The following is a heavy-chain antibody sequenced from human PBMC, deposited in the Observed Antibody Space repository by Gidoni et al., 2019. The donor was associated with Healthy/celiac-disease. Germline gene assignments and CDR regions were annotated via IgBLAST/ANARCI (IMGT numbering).Heavy chain of an antibody. V-gene: IGHV5-10-1*03. D-gene: IGHD3-3*01. J-gene: IGHJ6*02. CDR3: ARQTLLHYDFWSGQYAPYGMDV. CDR2: IDPSDSYT. Sequence: EVQLVQSGAEVKKPGESLRISCKGSGYSFTSYWISWVRQMPGKGLEWMGRIDPSDSYTNYSPSFQGHVTISADKSISTAYLQWSSLKASDTAMYYCARQTLLHYDFWSGQYAPYGMDVWGQGTTVTVSS. CDR1: GYSFTSYW.